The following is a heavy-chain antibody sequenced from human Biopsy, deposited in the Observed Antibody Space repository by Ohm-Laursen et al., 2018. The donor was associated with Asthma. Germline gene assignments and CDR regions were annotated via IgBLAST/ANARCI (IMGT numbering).Heavy chain of an antibody. CDR1: GFSFSDYY. V-gene: IGHV3-11*04. CDR3: ARFVQAEEGVF. D-gene: IGHD3-10*02. J-gene: IGHJ4*02. Sequence: SLRLSCAASGFSFSDYYMTWMRQAPGKGLEWASSISSSGSTTYPAESVKGRFTISRDNAQKSLYLQMNSLRAEDTAVYLCARFVQAEEGVFWGQGTRVTVSP. CDR2: ISSSGSTT.